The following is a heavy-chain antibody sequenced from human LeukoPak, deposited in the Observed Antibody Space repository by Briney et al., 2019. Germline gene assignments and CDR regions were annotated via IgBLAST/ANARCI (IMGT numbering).Heavy chain of an antibody. CDR1: GFTFSNYW. D-gene: IGHD2-21*01. CDR2: INQDGSDK. Sequence: GGSLRLSCAASGFTFSNYWMTWVRQAPGKVLEWVANINQDGSDKYYVDSVKGRFSISRDNTKNSLFLQMNSLRAEDTAVYYCVVTRTRGDHWGQGTLVTVSS. J-gene: IGHJ4*02. CDR3: VVTRTRGDH. V-gene: IGHV3-7*03.